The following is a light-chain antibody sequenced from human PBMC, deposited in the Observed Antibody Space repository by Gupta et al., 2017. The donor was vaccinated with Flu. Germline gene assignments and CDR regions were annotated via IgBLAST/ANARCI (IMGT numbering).Light chain of an antibody. J-gene: IGLJ2*01. Sequence: SALTQPPSASGSRGQSVTISCTGSGSDVGRYNYVSWYQQDPGKAPKLLLYQVNKRPSGVPDRFSGSKPGNTASLIISGLQTEDDADYYCSSYAGSNTVVFGGGTKLTVL. CDR1: GSDVGRYNY. V-gene: IGLV2-8*01. CDR2: QVN. CDR3: SSYAGSNTVV.